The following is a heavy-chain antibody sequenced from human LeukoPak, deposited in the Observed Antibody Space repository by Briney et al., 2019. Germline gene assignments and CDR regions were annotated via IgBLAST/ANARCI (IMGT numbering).Heavy chain of an antibody. D-gene: IGHD6-19*01. CDR3: VRRDNTGWNYFDH. Sequence: SETLSLTCTVSGGSINSHYWSWIREPPGKGLQWIGDIYYSERTNYNPSLRSRVTISVDTSKTQLSLKLTSVLAADTAMYYCVRRDNTGWNYFDHWGQGILVTVS. V-gene: IGHV4-59*08. CDR2: IYYSERT. CDR1: GGSINSHY. J-gene: IGHJ4*02.